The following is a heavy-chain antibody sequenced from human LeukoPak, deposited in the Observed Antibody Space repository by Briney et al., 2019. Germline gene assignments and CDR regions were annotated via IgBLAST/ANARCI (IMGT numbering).Heavy chain of an antibody. CDR1: GFTFSSYG. J-gene: IGHJ3*02. Sequence: PGGSLRLSCAASGFTFSSYGMHWVRQAPGKGLEWVAFIRYDGSNKYYADSVKGRFTISRDNSKNTLYLQMNSLKIEDTAVYYCATDPGEWEPIWGQGTMVTVSS. CDR3: ATDPGEWEPI. V-gene: IGHV3-30*02. CDR2: IRYDGSNK. D-gene: IGHD1-26*01.